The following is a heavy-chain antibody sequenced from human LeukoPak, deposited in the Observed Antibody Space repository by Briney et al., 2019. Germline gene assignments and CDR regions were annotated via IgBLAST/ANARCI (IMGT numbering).Heavy chain of an antibody. CDR2: INGDGSEE. Sequence: GGSLRLSCAASGFTFSSYWMHWVRQAPGKGLEWVANINGDGSEEHYVDSLKGRFTISRDNAKKSVYLQMNGLSAEDTAIYYCASEINWGPGAFDVWGQGTMVTVSS. J-gene: IGHJ3*01. D-gene: IGHD7-27*01. V-gene: IGHV3-7*01. CDR3: ASEINWGPGAFDV. CDR1: GFTFSSYW.